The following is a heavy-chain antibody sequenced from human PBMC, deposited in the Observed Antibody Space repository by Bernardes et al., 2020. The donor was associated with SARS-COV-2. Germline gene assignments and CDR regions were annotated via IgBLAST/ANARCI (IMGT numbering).Heavy chain of an antibody. CDR2: ISYDGSNK. CDR3: ARGRRGLRYFDQDYYYYYGMDV. CDR1: GFTFSSYA. V-gene: IGHV3-30-3*01. D-gene: IGHD3-9*01. J-gene: IGHJ6*02. Sequence: GGSLRLSCAASGFTFSSYAMHWVRQAPGKGLEWVAVISYDGSNKYYADSVKGRFTISRDNSKNTLYLQMNSLRAEDTAVYYCARGRRGLRYFDQDYYYYYGMDVWGQGTTVTVSS.